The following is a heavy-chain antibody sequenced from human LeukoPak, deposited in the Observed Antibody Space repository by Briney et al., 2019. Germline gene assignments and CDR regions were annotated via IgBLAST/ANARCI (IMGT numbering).Heavy chain of an antibody. V-gene: IGHV1-8*01. Sequence: ASVKVSCKASGYTFTSYDINWVRQATGQGLEWMGWMNPNSGNTGYAQKFQGRVTMTRDTSISTAYMEPSSLRSEDTAVYYCARSRFTFGVVKRGFDPWGQGTLVTVSS. D-gene: IGHD3-3*01. CDR3: ARSRFTFGVVKRGFDP. CDR1: GYTFTSYD. J-gene: IGHJ5*02. CDR2: MNPNSGNT.